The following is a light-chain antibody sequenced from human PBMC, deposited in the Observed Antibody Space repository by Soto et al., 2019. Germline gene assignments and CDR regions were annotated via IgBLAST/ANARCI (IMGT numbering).Light chain of an antibody. CDR3: QQRSHWLYT. V-gene: IGKV3-11*01. CDR1: QSVSSY. CDR2: DVS. J-gene: IGKJ2*01. Sequence: EIVLTQSPATLSLSPGERATLSCRASQSVSSYLAWYQQKPGQAPRLLIYDVSNRATGIPARFSGSGSGTDFTLTISSLEPEDFAVYFCQQRSHWLYTFGQGTKLEMK.